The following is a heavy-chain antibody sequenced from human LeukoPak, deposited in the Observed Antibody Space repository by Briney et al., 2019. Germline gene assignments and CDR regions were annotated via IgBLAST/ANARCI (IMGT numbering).Heavy chain of an antibody. V-gene: IGHV3-23*01. Sequence: GGSLRLSCSASAFTFSSYAMSWVRQAPGKGLEWVSAISGSGGSTCYADSVKGRFTISRDNSKNTLCLQMNSLRAEDTAVYYCAKRGSSGWYSNSYYMDVWGKGTTITVSS. J-gene: IGHJ6*03. CDR1: AFTFSSYA. CDR3: AKRGSSGWYSNSYYMDV. CDR2: ISGSGGST. D-gene: IGHD6-19*01.